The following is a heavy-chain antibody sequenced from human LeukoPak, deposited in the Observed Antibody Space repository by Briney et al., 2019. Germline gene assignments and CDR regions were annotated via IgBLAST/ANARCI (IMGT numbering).Heavy chain of an antibody. CDR3: ARGSITMVRGVIIRSRWFDP. D-gene: IGHD3-10*01. CDR1: GGSFSGYY. CDR2: INHSGST. V-gene: IGHV4-34*01. J-gene: IGHJ5*02. Sequence: SETLSPTCAVYGGSFSGYYWSWIRQPPGKGLEWIGEINHSGSTNYNPSLKSRVTISVDTSKNQFSLKLSSVTAADTAVYYCARGSITMVRGVIIRSRWFDPWGQGTLVTVSS.